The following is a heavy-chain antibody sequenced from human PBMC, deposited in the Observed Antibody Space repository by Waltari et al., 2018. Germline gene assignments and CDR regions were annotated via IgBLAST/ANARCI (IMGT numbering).Heavy chain of an antibody. CDR3: ARVGWEGSGFDY. J-gene: IGHJ4*02. CDR2: IWYDGSNK. Sequence: QVQLVESGGGVVQPGRSLRPPCAASGFTFSRSGMHRVRQAPGKGLEWVAVIWYDGSNKYYADSVKGRFTISRDNSKNTLYLQMNSLRAEDTAVYYCARVGWEGSGFDYWGQGTLVTVSS. V-gene: IGHV3-33*01. D-gene: IGHD1-26*01. CDR1: GFTFSRSG.